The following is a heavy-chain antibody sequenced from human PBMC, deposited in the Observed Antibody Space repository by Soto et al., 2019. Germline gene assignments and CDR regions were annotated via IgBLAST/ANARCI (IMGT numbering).Heavy chain of an antibody. CDR2: ISYDGSNK. CDR3: AKNHYDILTGTTYYFDY. Sequence: QVQLVESGGGVVQPGRSLRLSCAASGFTFSSYGMHWVRQAPGKGLEWVAVISYDGSNKYYADSVKGRFTISRDNSKNTLYLQMNSLRAEDTAVYYCAKNHYDILTGTTYYFDYWGQGTLVTVSS. CDR1: GFTFSSYG. J-gene: IGHJ4*02. V-gene: IGHV3-30*18. D-gene: IGHD3-9*01.